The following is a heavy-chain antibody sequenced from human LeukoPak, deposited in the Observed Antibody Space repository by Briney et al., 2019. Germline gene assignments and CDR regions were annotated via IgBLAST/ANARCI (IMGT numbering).Heavy chain of an antibody. CDR1: GGTFSSYA. Sequence: GASVKVSCKASGGTFSSYAISWVRQAPGQGLEWMGGIIPIFGTANYAQKFQGRVTITADKSTSTAYMELSSLRSEDTAVYYCASPTNTYYYDSSGYLSNWGQGTLVTVSS. CDR3: ASPTNTYYYDSSGYLSN. J-gene: IGHJ4*02. D-gene: IGHD3-22*01. V-gene: IGHV1-69*06. CDR2: IIPIFGTA.